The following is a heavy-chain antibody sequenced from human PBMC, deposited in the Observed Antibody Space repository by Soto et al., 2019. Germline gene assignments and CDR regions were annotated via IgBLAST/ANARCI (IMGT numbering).Heavy chain of an antibody. CDR1: GFTFSSYA. J-gene: IGHJ4*02. CDR2: ISGSGGST. CDR3: AKYQYYDSSDRPFDY. V-gene: IGHV3-23*01. D-gene: IGHD3-22*01. Sequence: GGSLRLSCAASGFTFSSYAMSWVRQAPGKGLEWVSAISGSGGSTYYADSVKGRFTISRDNSKNTLYLQMNSLGAEDTAVYYCAKYQYYDSSDRPFDYWGQGTLVTVSS.